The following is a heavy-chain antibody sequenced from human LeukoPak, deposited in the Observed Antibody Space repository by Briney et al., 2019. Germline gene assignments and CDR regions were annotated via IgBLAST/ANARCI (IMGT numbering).Heavy chain of an antibody. Sequence: GASVKVSCKASGYTFTLYNIHWVRQAPGQGLEWMGYIYPDNGGTKYAQKFQDRVTMTRDTSISTAYMELRNLRYDDTALYYCAKFEGQGATRLDWGQGTLVTVSS. D-gene: IGHD1-1*01. J-gene: IGHJ1*01. CDR1: GYTFTLYN. CDR3: AKFEGQGATRLD. V-gene: IGHV1-2*02. CDR2: IYPDNGGT.